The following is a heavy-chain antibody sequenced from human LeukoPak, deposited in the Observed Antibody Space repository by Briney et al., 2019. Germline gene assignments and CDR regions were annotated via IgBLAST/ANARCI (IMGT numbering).Heavy chain of an antibody. J-gene: IGHJ4*02. CDR2: ISWNSGTI. V-gene: IGHV3-9*01. D-gene: IGHD2-2*01. CDR3: ATSFSSRWNYFDY. Sequence: GGSLRLSCAASGFTFDDYAMHWVRQAPGKGLEWVSSISWNSGTIRYADSVKGRFTISRDNAKNSLYLQMNSLRAEDTALYYCATSFSSRWNYFDYWGQGTLVTVSS. CDR1: GFTFDDYA.